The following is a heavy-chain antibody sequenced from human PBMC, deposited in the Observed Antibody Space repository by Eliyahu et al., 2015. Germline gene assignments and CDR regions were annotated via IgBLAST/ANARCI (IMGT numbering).Heavy chain of an antibody. Sequence: QVQLQESGPGLVKPSETLSLTCTVSGGSISSYYWSWIRQPPGKGLEWIGYIYYSGSTNYNPSLKSRVTISVDTSKNQFSLKLSSVTAADTAVYYCAREGPRRQWLVLQPYWYFDLWGRGTLVTVSS. J-gene: IGHJ2*01. CDR2: IYYSGST. CDR3: AREGPRRQWLVLQPYWYFDL. V-gene: IGHV4-59*01. CDR1: GGSISSYY. D-gene: IGHD6-19*01.